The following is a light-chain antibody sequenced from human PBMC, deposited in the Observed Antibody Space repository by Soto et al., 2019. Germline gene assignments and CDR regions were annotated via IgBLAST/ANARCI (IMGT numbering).Light chain of an antibody. CDR2: GAS. Sequence: EIVLTQSPGTLSLSPGERATLSCRASQSVSSSYSAWYQQKPGQPPRLLIYGASSRATGIPDRFSGSGSGTDFSLIISRLGPEDFAVYYCHQYDSSPLTFGGGTKVEIK. J-gene: IGKJ4*01. V-gene: IGKV3-20*01. CDR1: QSVSSSY. CDR3: HQYDSSPLT.